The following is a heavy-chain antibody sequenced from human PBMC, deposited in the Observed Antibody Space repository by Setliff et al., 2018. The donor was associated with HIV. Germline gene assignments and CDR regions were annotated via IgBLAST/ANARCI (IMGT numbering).Heavy chain of an antibody. J-gene: IGHJ4*02. CDR1: GYSISSGYY. CDR2: IFHSGST. D-gene: IGHD5-18*01. V-gene: IGHV4-38-2*01. CDR3: ARMDTSYRSFEY. Sequence: SETLSLTCAVSGYSISSGYYWGFIRQPPGKGLEWIGSIFHSGSTYYNPSLKSRVTMSVDTSENQFSLKLTSVTAAATAVYYCARMDTSYRSFEYWGQGTLVTVSS.